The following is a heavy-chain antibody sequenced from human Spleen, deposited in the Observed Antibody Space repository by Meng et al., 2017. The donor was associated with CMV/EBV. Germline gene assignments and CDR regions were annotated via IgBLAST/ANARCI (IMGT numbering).Heavy chain of an antibody. CDR1: GYTFTGYY. J-gene: IGHJ6*02. D-gene: IGHD3-9*01. Sequence: ASVKVSCKASGYTFTGYYMHWVRQAPGQGLEWMGWINPNSGGTNYAQKFQGRVTMTRDTSISTAYMELSRLRSDDTAVYYCARGHDILTDEYYYHHMDVWGQGTTVTVSS. CDR3: ARGHDILTDEYYYHHMDV. CDR2: INPNSGGT. V-gene: IGHV1-2*02.